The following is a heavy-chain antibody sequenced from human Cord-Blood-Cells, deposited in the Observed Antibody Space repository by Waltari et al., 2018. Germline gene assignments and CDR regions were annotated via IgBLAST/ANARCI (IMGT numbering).Heavy chain of an antibody. D-gene: IGHD1-26*01. CDR1: VYTFTGYY. J-gene: IGHJ6*02. Sequence: QVQLVQSGAEVKKHGASVKVSCKDSVYTFTGYYMHWVRHAHGPQLEWMGWINPNSGGTNYAQKFQGWVTMTRDTSISTAYMELSRLRSDDTAVYYCARTSIVGATRYYYYGMDVWGQGTTVTVSS. CDR2: INPNSGGT. V-gene: IGHV1-2*04. CDR3: ARTSIVGATRYYYYGMDV.